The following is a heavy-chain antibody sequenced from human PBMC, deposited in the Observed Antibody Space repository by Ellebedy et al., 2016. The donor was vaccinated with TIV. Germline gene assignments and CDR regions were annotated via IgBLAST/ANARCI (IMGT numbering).Heavy chain of an antibody. D-gene: IGHD3-16*01. V-gene: IGHV3-7*03. CDR2: IRPDGIDK. Sequence: PGGSLRLSCAASGFTFSDHWMSWVRQAPGKGPEWVANIRPDGIDKNYVDSVRGRFTISRDNAGNSLYLQMNSLRVDDTAVYYCVTWGQSYGRWGQGSLVTVSS. CDR3: VTWGQSYGR. J-gene: IGHJ4*02. CDR1: GFTFSDHW.